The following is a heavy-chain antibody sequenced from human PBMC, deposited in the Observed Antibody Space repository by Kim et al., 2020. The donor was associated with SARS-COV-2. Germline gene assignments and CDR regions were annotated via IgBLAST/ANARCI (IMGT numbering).Heavy chain of an antibody. V-gene: IGHV3-48*02. CDR3: AGSKEVRLGELGFYYYYYYCMDV. J-gene: IGHJ6*02. Sequence: GGSLRLSCAASGFTFSYYSMNWVRQAPGKGLEWVSYISSSSSTIYYADSVKGRFTISIDNAKNSLYLQMNSLRDEDTAVYYCAGSKEVRLGELGFYYYYYYCMDVWGQEPTVTVSS. CDR1: GFTFSYYS. CDR2: ISSSSSTI. D-gene: IGHD3-16*01.